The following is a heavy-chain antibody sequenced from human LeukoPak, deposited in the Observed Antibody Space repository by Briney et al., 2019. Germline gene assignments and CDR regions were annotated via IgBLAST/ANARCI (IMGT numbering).Heavy chain of an antibody. Sequence: PGGSLRLSCAASGFTFSSYSMNGVRQAQGKGLEGVSSISSSSSNIYYADSVKGRFTMSRYNAKNSLYLQMSSLRAEDTAVYYCASYQLLLDYWGQGTLVTVSS. V-gene: IGHV3-21*01. D-gene: IGHD2-2*01. J-gene: IGHJ4*02. CDR3: ASYQLLLDY. CDR1: GFTFSSYS. CDR2: ISSSSSNI.